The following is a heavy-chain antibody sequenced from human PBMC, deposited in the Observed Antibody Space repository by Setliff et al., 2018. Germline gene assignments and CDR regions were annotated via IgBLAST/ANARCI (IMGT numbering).Heavy chain of an antibody. CDR3: ARMRGFSYMDV. Sequence: LSLTCTVSGGSVSSHYWSWIRQPPGKGLEWIGFIFYSGDTKSNPSLKSRVTISLDTSKSQFFLKLNSVTAADTAVYYCARMRGFSYMDVWGKGTPVTVSS. CDR2: IFYSGDT. D-gene: IGHD3-3*01. CDR1: GGSVSSHY. V-gene: IGHV4-59*08. J-gene: IGHJ6*03.